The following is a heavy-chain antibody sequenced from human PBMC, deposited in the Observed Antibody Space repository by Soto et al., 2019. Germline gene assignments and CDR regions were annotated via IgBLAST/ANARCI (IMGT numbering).Heavy chain of an antibody. CDR3: AKDGSRARVTTKNYFDY. V-gene: IGHV3-23*01. D-gene: IGHD4-4*01. J-gene: IGHJ4*02. Sequence: EVQLLESGGGLVQPGGSLRLSWAASGFTFSSYAMSWVRQAPGKGLEWVSAISGSGGSTYYADSVKGRFTISRDNSKNTLYLQMTSLRAEDTAVYYCAKDGSRARVTTKNYFDYWGQGTLVTVSS. CDR1: GFTFSSYA. CDR2: ISGSGGST.